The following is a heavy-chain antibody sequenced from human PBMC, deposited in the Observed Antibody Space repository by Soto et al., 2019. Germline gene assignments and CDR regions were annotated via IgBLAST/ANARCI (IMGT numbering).Heavy chain of an antibody. CDR3: AKDYGLGGGSCFPY. V-gene: IGHV3-23*01. Sequence: EVQLLESGGGLVQPGGSLRLSCAASGFTFSRFAMSWARQAPGKGLEWISAISGSGDNTYYADSVKGRFAISRDNSWNTLYLEMNSLRADDTALYYCAKDYGLGGGSCFPYWGQGTLVTVSA. J-gene: IGHJ4*02. CDR2: ISGSGDNT. CDR1: GFTFSRFA. D-gene: IGHD2-15*01.